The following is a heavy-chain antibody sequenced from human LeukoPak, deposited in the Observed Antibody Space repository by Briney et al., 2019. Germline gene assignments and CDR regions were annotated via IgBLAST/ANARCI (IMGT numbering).Heavy chain of an antibody. CDR2: MSASGGST. J-gene: IGHJ4*02. V-gene: IGHV3-23*01. CDR1: GFTFSNYA. CDR3: ASSSSGWYKFDY. D-gene: IGHD6-19*01. Sequence: GGSLRLSCAASGFTFSNYAMNWVRQAPGKGLEWVSGMSASGGSTFYADSVKGRFTISRDNSKNTLYLQMNSLRAEDTAVYYCASSSSGWYKFDYWGQGTLVTVSS.